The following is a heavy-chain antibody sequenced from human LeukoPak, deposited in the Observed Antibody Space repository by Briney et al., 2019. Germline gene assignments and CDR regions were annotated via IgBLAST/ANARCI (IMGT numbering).Heavy chain of an antibody. CDR2: INSDGSWT. CDR3: VSFYETY. CDR1: GNYW. V-gene: IGHV3-74*01. Sequence: GGSLRLSCAASGNYWMHWVRQAPGKGLVWVSHINSDGSWTSYADSVKGRFTISKDNAKNTVYLRMNRLRAEDTAVYYCVSFYETYWGRGTLVTVSS. D-gene: IGHD2/OR15-2a*01. J-gene: IGHJ4*02.